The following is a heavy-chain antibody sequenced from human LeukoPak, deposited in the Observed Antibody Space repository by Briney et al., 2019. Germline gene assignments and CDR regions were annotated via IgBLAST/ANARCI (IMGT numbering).Heavy chain of an antibody. CDR3: ARRLGSTSTTYYYYYMDV. D-gene: IGHD2-2*01. CDR2: IYYSGST. Sequence: SETLSLTCTVSGGSISSSSYYWGWIRQPPGKGLEWIGSIYYSGSTYYNPSLKSRVTISVDTSKNQFSLKLSSVTAADTAVYYCARRLGSTSTTYYYYYMDVWGKGTTVTVSS. V-gene: IGHV4-39*01. CDR1: GGSISSSSYY. J-gene: IGHJ6*03.